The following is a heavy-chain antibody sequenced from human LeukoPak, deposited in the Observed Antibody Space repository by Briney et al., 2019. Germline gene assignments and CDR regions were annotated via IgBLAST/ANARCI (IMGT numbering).Heavy chain of an antibody. CDR3: ASLYYYDSSGYLIGAYYYYGMDV. Sequence: GGSLRLSCAASGFTFSSYAMHWVRQAPGKGLEWVAVISYDGSNKYYADSVKGRFTISRDNSKNTLYLQMNSLRAEDTAVYYCASLYYYDSSGYLIGAYYYYGMDVWGQGTTVTVSS. D-gene: IGHD3-22*01. J-gene: IGHJ6*02. CDR1: GFTFSSYA. CDR2: ISYDGSNK. V-gene: IGHV3-30-3*01.